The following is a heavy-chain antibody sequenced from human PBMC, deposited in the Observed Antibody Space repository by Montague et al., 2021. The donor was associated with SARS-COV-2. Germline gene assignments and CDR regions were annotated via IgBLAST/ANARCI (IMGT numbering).Heavy chain of an antibody. CDR1: GGSISSSSYY. CDR2: IYYSGST. J-gene: IGHJ6*02. D-gene: IGHD3-9*01. V-gene: IGHV4-39*01. Sequence: SETLSLTCTVSGGSISSSSYYWGWIRQPPGKGLEWIGSIYYSGSTYYNPSLKSRVTISVDTSKNQFSLKLSSVTAADTAVYYCATAFTDWLRYYGMDVWGQGTTVTVSS. CDR3: ATAFTDWLRYYGMDV.